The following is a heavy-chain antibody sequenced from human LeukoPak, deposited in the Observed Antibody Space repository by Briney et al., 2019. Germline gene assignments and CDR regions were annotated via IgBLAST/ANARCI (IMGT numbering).Heavy chain of an antibody. Sequence: PGGSLRLSCAASGFTFSSYAMSWVRQAPGKGLEWVSGISWNSGSIGYADSVKGRFTISRDNAKNSLYLQMNSLRAEDTALYYCAKDPGSGSLAPYYFDYWGQGTLVTVSS. CDR1: GFTFSSYA. CDR3: AKDPGSGSLAPYYFDY. V-gene: IGHV3-9*01. CDR2: ISWNSGSI. J-gene: IGHJ4*02. D-gene: IGHD6-19*01.